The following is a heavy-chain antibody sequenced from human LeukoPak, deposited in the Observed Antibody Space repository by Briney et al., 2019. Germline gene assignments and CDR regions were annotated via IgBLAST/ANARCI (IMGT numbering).Heavy chain of an antibody. CDR1: GSTLTKLS. CDR3: ATGIAAAFEGFDP. Sequence: ASVKVSFKVSGSTLTKLSMHWVRQAPGKGLEWMGGFDPEERETIYAQKFQGRLSMTEDTSTDTAYMELSSLRFEDTAVYYCATGIAAAFEGFDPWGQGTRLTVSS. V-gene: IGHV1-24*01. J-gene: IGHJ5*02. CDR2: FDPEERET. D-gene: IGHD6-13*01.